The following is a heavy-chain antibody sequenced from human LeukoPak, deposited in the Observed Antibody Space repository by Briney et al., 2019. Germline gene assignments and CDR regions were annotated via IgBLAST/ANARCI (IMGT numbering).Heavy chain of an antibody. D-gene: IGHD3-10*01. CDR3: ARVAVRGVRTQAYYYMDV. Sequence: GGSLRLSCAASGFTFSSYEMNWVRQAPGKGLEWVSYISSSSSTIYYADSVKGRFTISRDNAKNSLYLQMNSLRAEDTAVYYCARVAVRGVRTQAYYYMDVWGKGTTVTVSS. CDR2: ISSSSSTI. CDR1: GFTFSSYE. V-gene: IGHV3-48*01. J-gene: IGHJ6*03.